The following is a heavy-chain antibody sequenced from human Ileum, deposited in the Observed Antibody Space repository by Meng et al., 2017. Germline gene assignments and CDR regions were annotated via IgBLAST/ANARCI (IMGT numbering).Heavy chain of an antibody. D-gene: IGHD2-2*02. Sequence: QLLESGGCLVQQGGSLRLSCTGSGFTFADSAINWVRQAPGKGLEWVSAISGNGAAKLYADSAKGRFTISRDNSKNSIYMEMYTLRVEDTAIYYCARWTYHYDFWGQGTLVTVSS. CDR2: ISGNGAAK. CDR3: ARWTYHYDF. J-gene: IGHJ4*02. CDR1: GFTFADSA. V-gene: IGHV3-23*01.